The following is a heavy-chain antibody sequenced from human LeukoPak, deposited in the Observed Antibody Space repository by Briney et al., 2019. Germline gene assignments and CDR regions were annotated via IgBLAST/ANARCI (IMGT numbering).Heavy chain of an antibody. V-gene: IGHV4-59*01. D-gene: IGHD3-10*02. Sequence: SETLSLTCTVSGDSISVYYWSWIRQPPGKGLEWIGYIYYTGSTNYNPSPKSRVTISLDTSKTQFSLKMDSVTAADTAIYYCARLQRITMSGPDYWYFDLWGRGTLVTVSS. J-gene: IGHJ2*01. CDR2: IYYTGST. CDR1: GDSISVYY. CDR3: ARLQRITMSGPDYWYFDL.